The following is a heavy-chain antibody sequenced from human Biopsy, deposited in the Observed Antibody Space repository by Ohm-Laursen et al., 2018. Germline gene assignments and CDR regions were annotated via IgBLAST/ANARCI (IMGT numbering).Heavy chain of an antibody. CDR1: GYTFTDYY. V-gene: IGHV1-2*02. CDR3: ARREQLFKPWELLVRGPNGCSYKSMDV. D-gene: IGHD1-26*01. J-gene: IGHJ6*02. Sequence: ASVKVSCKASGYTFTDYYIYWVRQAPGQGLEWMGWINSNSGDTNSAQKFQGRVAMTRDTSITTAYLELSRLRSDDTAVYYCARREQLFKPWELLVRGPNGCSYKSMDVWGHGTTVTVSS. CDR2: INSNSGDT.